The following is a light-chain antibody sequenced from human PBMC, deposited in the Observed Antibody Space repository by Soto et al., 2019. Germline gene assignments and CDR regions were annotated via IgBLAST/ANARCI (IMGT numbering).Light chain of an antibody. CDR2: AAS. J-gene: IGKJ4*01. CDR3: QSYNGAPLA. Sequence: DIQMTQSPSSLSASVGDRVTITCRASQGISNYLAWYQQKPGKVPKLLICAASTLQSGVPSRFSGSGSGTDFTVSISSLEPEDVTTYYCQSYNGAPLAFGGWTKVEIK. CDR1: QGISNY. V-gene: IGKV1-27*01.